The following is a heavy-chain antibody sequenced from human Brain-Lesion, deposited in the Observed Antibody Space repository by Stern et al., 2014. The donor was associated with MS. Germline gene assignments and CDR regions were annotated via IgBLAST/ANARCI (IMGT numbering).Heavy chain of an antibody. Sequence: VQLVQSGPGLVKPSQTLSLSCTVSGGSISSGGYYWSWIRQPAGKGLEWIGRIFNSGSPSYTPSLKSRVTISIDPSKNHFSLRLNPMTAADTAVYYCARGRVVPGFQYYATDVWGQGTTVIVSS. CDR2: IFNSGSP. V-gene: IGHV4-61*02. J-gene: IGHJ6*02. D-gene: IGHD2-2*01. CDR1: GGSISSGGYY. CDR3: ARGRVVPGFQYYATDV.